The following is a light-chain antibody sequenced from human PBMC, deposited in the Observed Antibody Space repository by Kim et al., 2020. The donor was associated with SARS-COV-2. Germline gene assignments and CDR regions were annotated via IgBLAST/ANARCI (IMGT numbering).Light chain of an antibody. CDR2: HAS. Sequence: SASVGDRVTISCRASQSISSWLAWYQQNPGKAPRLLIYHASNFESGVPSRFSGSGSGTEFTLTIRSLQPDDSATYYCQQYHSYRTFGQGTKVDIK. CDR3: QQYHSYRT. CDR1: QSISSW. V-gene: IGKV1-5*01. J-gene: IGKJ1*01.